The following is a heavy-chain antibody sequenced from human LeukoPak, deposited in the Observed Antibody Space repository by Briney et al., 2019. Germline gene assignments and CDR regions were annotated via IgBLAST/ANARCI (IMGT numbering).Heavy chain of an antibody. CDR2: IKAKAHGGTI. D-gene: IGHD1-26*01. CDR1: GFTFSNAW. Sequence: GGSLRLSCVASGFTFSNAWMAWVRQAPGKGLEWVGRIKAKAHGGTIEYAAPVKGRFTISRDDSKNTLYLQMNSLKTEDAAVYYCTTDGVGVEGATYDNWGQGTLVSVSS. V-gene: IGHV3-15*01. J-gene: IGHJ4*02. CDR3: TTDGVGVEGATYDN.